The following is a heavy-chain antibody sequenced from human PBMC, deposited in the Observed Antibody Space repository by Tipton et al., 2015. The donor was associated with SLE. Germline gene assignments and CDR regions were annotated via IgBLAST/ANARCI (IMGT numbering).Heavy chain of an antibody. CDR2: IYYSGST. D-gene: IGHD2-2*01. CDR3: ARDSVGYCSSTSCSDYGGIDY. CDR1: GGSISSYY. V-gene: IGHV4-59*12. J-gene: IGHJ4*02. Sequence: LRLSCTVSGGSISSYYWSWIRQPPGKGLEWIGYIYYSGSTNYNPSLKSRVTISVDTSKNQFSLKLSSVTAADTAVYYCARDSVGYCSSTSCSDYGGIDYWGQGTLVTVSS.